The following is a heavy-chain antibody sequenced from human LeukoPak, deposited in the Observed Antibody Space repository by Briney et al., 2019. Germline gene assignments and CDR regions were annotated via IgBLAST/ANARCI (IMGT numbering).Heavy chain of an antibody. CDR3: VKQRRPMSYDAFDI. Sequence: GGSLRLSCAASGFTFSTYAIHWVRQAPGMRLEYISAISHDGITTYYADSVKGRFTISRDNYKNMVYLQMSSLRPEVTVVYYCVKQRRPMSYDAFDIWGQGTMVTVSS. V-gene: IGHV3-64D*06. CDR1: GFTFSTYA. D-gene: IGHD3-10*02. CDR2: ISHDGITT. J-gene: IGHJ3*02.